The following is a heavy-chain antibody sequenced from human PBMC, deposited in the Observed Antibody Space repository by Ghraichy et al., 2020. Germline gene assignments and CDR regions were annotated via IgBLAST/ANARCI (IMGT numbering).Heavy chain of an antibody. D-gene: IGHD2-2*01. CDR3: AKAGDIVVVPAAITNWFDP. CDR2: ISGSGGST. CDR1: GFTFSSYA. Sequence: GGSLRLSCAASGFTFSSYAMSWVRQAPGKGLEWVSAISGSGGSTYYADSVKGRFTISRDNSKNTLYLQMNSLRAEDTAVYYCAKAGDIVVVPAAITNWFDPWGQGTLVTVSS. J-gene: IGHJ5*02. V-gene: IGHV3-23*01.